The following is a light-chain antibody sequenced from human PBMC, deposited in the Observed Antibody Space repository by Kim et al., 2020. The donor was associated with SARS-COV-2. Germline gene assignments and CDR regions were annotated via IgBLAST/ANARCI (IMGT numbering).Light chain of an antibody. V-gene: IGLV3-19*01. CDR2: GKN. CDR1: SLRSYY. Sequence: QTARITCQGDSLRSYYASWYQQKPGQAPVLVIYGKNNRPSGIPDRFSGSSSGNTASLTITGAQAEDEADYYCNSRDSSGNHLVFGTGTKVTVL. J-gene: IGLJ1*01. CDR3: NSRDSSGNHLV.